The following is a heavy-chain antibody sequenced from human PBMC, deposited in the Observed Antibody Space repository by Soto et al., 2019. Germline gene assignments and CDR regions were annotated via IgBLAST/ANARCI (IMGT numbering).Heavy chain of an antibody. J-gene: IGHJ4*02. V-gene: IGHV3-23*01. CDR2: ISGSGGST. CDR1: GFPFSSYA. CDR3: AKVLVYGDSGYYFDY. Sequence: GGSLRLSCAASGFPFSSYAMSWVRQAPGKGLEWVSAISGSGGSTYYADSVKGRFTISRDNSKNTLYLQMNSLRAEDTAVYYCAKVLVYGDSGYYFDYWGQGTLVTVSS. D-gene: IGHD4-17*01.